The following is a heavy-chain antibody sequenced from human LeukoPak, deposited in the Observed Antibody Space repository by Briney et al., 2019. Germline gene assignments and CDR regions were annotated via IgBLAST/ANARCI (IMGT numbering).Heavy chain of an antibody. CDR1: RFAFSNYA. D-gene: IGHD6-13*01. J-gene: IGHJ4*02. V-gene: IGHV3-23*01. CDR2: ISVSGGDT. CDR3: AKWADTSSSRFDY. Sequence: PGGSLRLSCAASRFAFSNYAMSWVRQGPGKGLEWVSSISVSGGDTYYADSVKGRFTISRDNSKTTLYLQMNSLRAEDTAVYYCAKWADTSSSRFDYWGQGTLVTVSS.